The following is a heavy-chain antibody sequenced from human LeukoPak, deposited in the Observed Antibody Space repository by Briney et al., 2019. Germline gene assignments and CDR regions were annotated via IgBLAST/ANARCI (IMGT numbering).Heavy chain of an antibody. CDR1: GFTFSSYA. Sequence: GGSLRLSCAASGFTFSSYAMSWVRQAPGKGLEWVSAISGSGGSTYYADSVKGRFTISRDNSKNTLYLQMNSLRAEDTAVYYYAKDQQQLVPYYYYYYGMDVWGQGTTVTVSS. J-gene: IGHJ6*02. V-gene: IGHV3-23*01. CDR3: AKDQQQLVPYYYYYYGMDV. CDR2: ISGSGGST. D-gene: IGHD6-13*01.